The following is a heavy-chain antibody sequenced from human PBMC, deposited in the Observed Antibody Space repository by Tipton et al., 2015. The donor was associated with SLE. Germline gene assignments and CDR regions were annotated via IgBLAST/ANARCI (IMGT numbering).Heavy chain of an antibody. Sequence: SLRLSCTASGFTFSDYYMTWIRQAPGTGLEWVSYISASAEIIYYADSVQGRFTVSRDNSKNTLYLQMNSLRGEDTAVYYCAKGTTSGTVAYWGQGTLVTVSS. V-gene: IGHV3-11*01. J-gene: IGHJ4*02. CDR1: GFTFSDYY. CDR3: AKGTTSGTVAY. D-gene: IGHD5-12*01. CDR2: ISASAEII.